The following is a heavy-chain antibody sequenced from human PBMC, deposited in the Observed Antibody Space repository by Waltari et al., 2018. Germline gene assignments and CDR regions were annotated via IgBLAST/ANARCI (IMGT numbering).Heavy chain of an antibody. Sequence: WIPQPPLQGLEWVATMSHSRPPYSTPSLKRPATIARDTSKNHLSLKLGSVSAADTSVYYCARYIAASLGTAAFDVWGQGTMVTVSS. CDR3: ARYIAASLGTAAFDV. V-gene: IGHV4-39*02. D-gene: IGHD1-1*01. J-gene: IGHJ3*01. CDR2: MSHSRPP.